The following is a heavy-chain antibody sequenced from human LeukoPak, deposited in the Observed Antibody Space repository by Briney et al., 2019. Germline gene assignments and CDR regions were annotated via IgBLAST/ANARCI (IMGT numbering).Heavy chain of an antibody. CDR1: GGSISSSSYY. CDR2: IYYSGST. D-gene: IGHD5-24*01. J-gene: IGHJ4*02. Sequence: PSETLSLTCTVSGGSISSSSYYWGWIRQPPGKGLEWIGSIYYSGSTYYNPSLKSRVIISVDTSKNQFSLKLSSVTAADTAVYYCARGRDGFLPGQYYFDYWGQGTLVTVSS. CDR3: ARGRDGFLPGQYYFDY. V-gene: IGHV4-39*07.